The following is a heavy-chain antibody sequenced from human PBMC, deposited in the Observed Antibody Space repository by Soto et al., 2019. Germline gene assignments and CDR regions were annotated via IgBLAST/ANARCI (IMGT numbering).Heavy chain of an antibody. J-gene: IGHJ4*02. CDR2: IKQDGSVK. V-gene: IGHV3-7*01. Sequence: PGGSLRLSCVASTFSLSSYWMSWVRRAPGKGLEWVANIKQDGSVKYYVDSVKGRFTISRDNAKNSLYLQMNSLRAEDTAVYYCARPSGYDWASDYWGQGTLVTVSS. D-gene: IGHD5-12*01. CDR3: ARPSGYDWASDY. CDR1: TFSLSSYW.